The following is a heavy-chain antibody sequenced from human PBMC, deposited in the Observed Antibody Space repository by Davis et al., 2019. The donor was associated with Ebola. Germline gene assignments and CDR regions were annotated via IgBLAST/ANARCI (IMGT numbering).Heavy chain of an antibody. CDR3: ARGAKDSSGYHYANDY. CDR2: INPVGSTT. D-gene: IGHD3-22*01. V-gene: IGHV3-74*01. J-gene: IGHJ4*02. Sequence: GESLKISCSASGFTFNSYWIHWVRQAPGKGLVWVSRINPVGSTTNYADSVKGRFTISRDNAKNTLYLQMNSLRAEDTAVYYCARGAKDSSGYHYANDYWGQGTMVTVSS. CDR1: GFTFNSYW.